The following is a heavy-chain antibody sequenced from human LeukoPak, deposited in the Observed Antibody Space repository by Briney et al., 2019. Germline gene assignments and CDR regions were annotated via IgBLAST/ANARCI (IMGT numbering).Heavy chain of an antibody. CDR2: IYYSGST. V-gene: IGHV4-59*01. J-gene: IGHJ5*02. D-gene: IGHD3-10*01. Sequence: SETLSLTCAVSGGSISSYYWSWIRQPPGKGLEWIGYIYYSGSTNYNPSLKSRVTISVDTSKNQFSLKLSSVTAADTAVYYCARNGVRGVPHNRFDPSGQGTLVTVSS. CDR3: ARNGVRGVPHNRFDP. CDR1: GGSISSYY.